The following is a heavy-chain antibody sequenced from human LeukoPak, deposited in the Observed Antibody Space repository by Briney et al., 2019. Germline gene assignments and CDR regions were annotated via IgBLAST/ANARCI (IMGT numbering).Heavy chain of an antibody. Sequence: PGGSLRLSCEASGFTLSTYWMNWVRQVPGKGLDWVANINPDGSGKKYVDSVKGRFTIARDNADNSLSLQMNSLRAEDTAVYYCASWGAGGNSWGQGTVVTVSS. V-gene: IGHV3-7*01. J-gene: IGHJ4*02. D-gene: IGHD3-16*01. CDR3: ASWGAGGNS. CDR2: INPDGSGK. CDR1: GFTLSTYW.